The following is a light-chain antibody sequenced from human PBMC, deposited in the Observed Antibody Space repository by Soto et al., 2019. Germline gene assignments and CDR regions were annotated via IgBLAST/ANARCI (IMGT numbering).Light chain of an antibody. V-gene: IGKV1-5*01. Sequence: DIQMTQSPSTLSASVGDRVTITCRASQNISRWLAWYRQKPGKAPEVVIYDVSTLAFGVPSRISGSGSGTEFTLTIRNLQPDDFATYSCQQYSSYPITFGGGTKVDVK. CDR1: QNISRW. CDR3: QQYSSYPIT. J-gene: IGKJ4*01. CDR2: DVS.